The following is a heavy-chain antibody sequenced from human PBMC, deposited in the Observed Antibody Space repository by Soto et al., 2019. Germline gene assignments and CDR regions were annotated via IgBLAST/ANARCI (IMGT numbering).Heavy chain of an antibody. CDR2: IKSKTDGGTT. V-gene: IGHV3-15*01. Sequence: EVQLVESGGGLVEPGGSLRLSCAASGLSFTNAWMSWVRQAPGKGLECVGRIKSKTDGGTTDYAAPVSGRFTISRDDSRNTLYLQMNSLKTEDTAVYYCTTDPWGNSGFDYWGQGTLGTVSS. CDR3: TTDPWGNSGFDY. CDR1: GLSFTNAW. D-gene: IGHD6-19*01. J-gene: IGHJ4*01.